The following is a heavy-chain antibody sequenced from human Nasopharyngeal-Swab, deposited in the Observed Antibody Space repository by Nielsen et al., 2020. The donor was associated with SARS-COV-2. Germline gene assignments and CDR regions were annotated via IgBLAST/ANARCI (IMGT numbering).Heavy chain of an antibody. CDR2: IDPSASYS. Sequence: GESLKISCKGSGYSFSSYWISWVRQMPGKGLEWMGIIDPSASYSNYSPSFQGHVTISVDKSLSTAFLQWSSLKASDTAVYYCARRSFYYGSGTVRGMDVWGQGTTVTVSS. V-gene: IGHV5-10-1*01. CDR1: GYSFSSYW. J-gene: IGHJ6*02. D-gene: IGHD3-10*01. CDR3: ARRSFYYGSGTVRGMDV.